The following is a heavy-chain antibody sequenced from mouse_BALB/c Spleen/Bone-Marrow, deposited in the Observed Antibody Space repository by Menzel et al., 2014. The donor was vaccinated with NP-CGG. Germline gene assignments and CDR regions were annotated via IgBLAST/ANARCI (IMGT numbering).Heavy chain of an antibody. CDR3: GGQDDYYGGFAY. Sequence: VQLEHSGPELVKPGASVKISCKASGYSFTGYFMNWVRQSHGKSLEWIGRINPYNGDTFYNQKFKGKATLTVDKSSSTAHMELLSLTSEDSAVYYCGGQDDYYGGFAYWGQGTLVTVSA. V-gene: IGHV1-37*01. CDR2: INPYNGDT. D-gene: IGHD1-1*01. CDR1: GYSFTGYF. J-gene: IGHJ3*01.